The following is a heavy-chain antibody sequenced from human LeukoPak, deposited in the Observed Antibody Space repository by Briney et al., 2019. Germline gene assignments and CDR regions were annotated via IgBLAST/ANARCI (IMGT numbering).Heavy chain of an antibody. CDR1: GYTFTRYD. V-gene: IGHV1-18*01. D-gene: IGHD6-13*01. Sequence: ASVKVSCKASGYTFTRYDINWVRQAPGQGLEWMGWISAYNGNTNYAQKLQGRVTMTTDTSTSTAYMELRSLRSDDTAVYYCARGDSSPSTYMDVWGKGTTVTVSS. CDR3: ARGDSSPSTYMDV. J-gene: IGHJ6*03. CDR2: ISAYNGNT.